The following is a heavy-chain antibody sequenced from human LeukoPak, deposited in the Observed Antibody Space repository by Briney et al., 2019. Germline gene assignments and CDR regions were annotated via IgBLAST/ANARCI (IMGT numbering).Heavy chain of an antibody. D-gene: IGHD4-17*01. CDR1: GFTFSDYY. CDR2: ISSSGSTI. Sequence: GGSLRLSCAPSGFTFSDYYMSWIRQAPGKGREWVSYISSSGSTIYYAHSVKGRFTISRDNAKNSLYLQTNSLRAEDTAVYYCARVGYGDYVLGYFDYWGQGTLVTVSS. CDR3: ARVGYGDYVLGYFDY. V-gene: IGHV3-11*01. J-gene: IGHJ4*02.